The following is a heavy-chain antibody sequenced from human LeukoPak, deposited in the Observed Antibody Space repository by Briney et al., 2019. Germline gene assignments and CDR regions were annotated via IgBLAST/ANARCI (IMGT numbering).Heavy chain of an antibody. D-gene: IGHD2-15*01. CDR2: INWNCGRT. Sequence: GGSLRLSCAASGFTFDDYGMSWVRQAPGKGLEWVSGINWNCGRTGYADSVKGRFTISRDNAKNSLYLQMNTLRAEDTALYYCARDLRDCSGGSCYTYNWFDPWGQGTLVTVSS. CDR3: ARDLRDCSGGSCYTYNWFDP. V-gene: IGHV3-20*04. CDR1: GFTFDDYG. J-gene: IGHJ5*02.